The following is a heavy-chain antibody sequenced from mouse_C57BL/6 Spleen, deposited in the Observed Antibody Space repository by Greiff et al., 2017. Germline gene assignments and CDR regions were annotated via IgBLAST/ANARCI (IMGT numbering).Heavy chain of an antibody. CDR2: IDPENGDT. CDR1: GFNIKDDY. Sequence: VQLQQSGAELVRPGASVKLSCTASGFNIKDDYMHWVKQRPEQGLEWIGWIDPENGDTEYASKFQGKATITADTSSNTAYLQLSSLTSEDTAVYYCTTGGNYGNSFAYWGQGTLVTVSA. CDR3: TTGGNYGNSFAY. J-gene: IGHJ3*01. V-gene: IGHV14-4*01. D-gene: IGHD2-1*01.